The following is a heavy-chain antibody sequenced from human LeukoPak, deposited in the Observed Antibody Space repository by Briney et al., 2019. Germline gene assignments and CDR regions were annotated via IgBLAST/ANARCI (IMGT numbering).Heavy chain of an antibody. CDR2: MHDSGST. J-gene: IGHJ4*02. Sequence: SETLSLTCTVSGGSISSHYWSWIRQPPGKGMEWIGYMHDSGSTNHNPSLKSRVTMSVDTSKNQFSLKLSSVTAADTAVYYCARHPVTTAYIDYWGQGTLVTVSS. CDR1: GGSISSHY. D-gene: IGHD4-17*01. CDR3: ARHPVTTAYIDY. V-gene: IGHV4-59*08.